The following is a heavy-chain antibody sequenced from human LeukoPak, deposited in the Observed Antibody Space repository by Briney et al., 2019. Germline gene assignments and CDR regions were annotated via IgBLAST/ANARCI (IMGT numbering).Heavy chain of an antibody. J-gene: IGHJ4*02. CDR3: AAMVREIIN. V-gene: IGHV1-8*03. Sequence: ASVKVSCKAFGYTFTSYDINWVRQATGQGLEWMGWMNPNSGNTGYAQKFQGRVTITRNTSVSTAYMELSSLRSEDTAVYYCAAMVREIINWGQGTLVTVSS. CDR1: GYTFTSYD. CDR2: MNPNSGNT. D-gene: IGHD3-10*01.